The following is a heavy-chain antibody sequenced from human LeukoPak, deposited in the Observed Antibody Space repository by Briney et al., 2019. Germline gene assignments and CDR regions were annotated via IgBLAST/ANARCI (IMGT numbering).Heavy chain of an antibody. CDR1: GDSMSGYH. Sequence: SETLSATCAVSGDSMSGYHWSWIRQPPGKGLEWIGYVYYTGSTNYNPSVESRVTISVDTSKKQLTLKLSSVTAADTAVYYCARSSGWSRMDVCGQRTTVTVSS. D-gene: IGHD6-19*01. V-gene: IGHV4-59*01. J-gene: IGHJ6*02. CDR2: VYYTGST. CDR3: ARSSGWSRMDV.